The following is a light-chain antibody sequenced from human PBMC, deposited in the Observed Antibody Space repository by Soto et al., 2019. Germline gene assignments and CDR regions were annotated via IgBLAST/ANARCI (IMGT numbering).Light chain of an antibody. CDR3: LQDYNYPFT. J-gene: IGKJ3*01. Sequence: AIQMTQSPSSLSASVGDRVAITCRASQGVRNDLGWYQQKLGKAPKLLIFAASTLQSGVPSRFSGSGSGTDFTLTISSLQPEDFATYYCLQDYNYPFTFGPGTKVHIK. CDR1: QGVRND. V-gene: IGKV1-6*01. CDR2: AAS.